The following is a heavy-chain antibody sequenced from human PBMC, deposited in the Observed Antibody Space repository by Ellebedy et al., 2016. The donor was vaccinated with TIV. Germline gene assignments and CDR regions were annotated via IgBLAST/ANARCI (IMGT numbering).Heavy chain of an antibody. CDR3: ARGRGSSTPDH. D-gene: IGHD6-6*01. V-gene: IGHV5-51*01. J-gene: IGHJ4*02. CDR2: VYAGDSDT. Sequence: PGGSLRLSCEGSGYTFSNYLIAWVRQMPGKGLEWMGMVYAGDSDTRYRQSFQAQVTISADKSVITAYLYWNSLRPADSAMYYCARGRGSSTPDHWGQGTLVFVSS. CDR1: GYTFSNYL.